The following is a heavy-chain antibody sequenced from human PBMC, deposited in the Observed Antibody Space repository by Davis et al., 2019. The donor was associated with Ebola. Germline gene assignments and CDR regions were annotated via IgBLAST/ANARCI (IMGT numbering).Heavy chain of an antibody. J-gene: IGHJ4*02. Sequence: GESLKISCVASGFTFSSYEMNWVRQAPGKGLEWVSYISSSGRATYYADSVKGRFTTSRDNAKNSLDLQMNSLRAEDTAAYYCARGSEYIEDSSFDSWGQGILVTVSS. CDR2: ISSSGRAT. CDR3: ARGSEYIEDSSFDS. CDR1: GFTFSSYE. D-gene: IGHD6-6*01. V-gene: IGHV3-48*03.